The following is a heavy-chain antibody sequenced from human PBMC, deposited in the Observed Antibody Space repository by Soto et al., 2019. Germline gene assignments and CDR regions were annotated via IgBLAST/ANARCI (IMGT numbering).Heavy chain of an antibody. J-gene: IGHJ4*02. D-gene: IGHD3-22*01. V-gene: IGHV3-30*18. CDR3: AKRNYYDSSGYYYGTLVDY. CDR2: ISYDGSNK. CDR1: GFTFSSYG. Sequence: QVQLVESGGGVVQPGRSLRLSCAASGFTFSSYGMHWVRQAPGKGLEWVAVISYDGSNKYYADSVKGRFTISRDNSKNTLYLQMNRLRAEDTAVYYCAKRNYYDSSGYYYGTLVDYWGQGTLVTVSS.